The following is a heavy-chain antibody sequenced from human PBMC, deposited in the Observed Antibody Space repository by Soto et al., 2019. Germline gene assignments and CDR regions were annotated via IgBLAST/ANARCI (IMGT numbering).Heavy chain of an antibody. V-gene: IGHV4-59*08. CDR3: ARTIDSYGYFHY. D-gene: IGHD5-18*01. CDR1: GGSISSYY. J-gene: IGHJ4*02. Sequence: QVQLQESGPGLVKPSETLSLTCTVSGGSISSYYWSWIRQPPGKGLEWIGYIYYSGSTNYNPSLKSRLTISVDTSKNQFYLKLSSVTAADTAVYYGARTIDSYGYFHYWGQGTLVTVSS. CDR2: IYYSGST.